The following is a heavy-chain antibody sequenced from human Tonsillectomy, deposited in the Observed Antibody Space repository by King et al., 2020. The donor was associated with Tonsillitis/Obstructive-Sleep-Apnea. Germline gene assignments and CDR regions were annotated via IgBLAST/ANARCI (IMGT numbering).Heavy chain of an antibody. D-gene: IGHD6-6*01. Sequence: TLQESGPVLVKPTENLTLTCTVSGFSLSNARMGVSWIRQPPGKALEWLAHIFSNDEKSYSTSLKSRLTISKDTSKSQVVLTMTNMDPVDTATYYCATQPSSSHWFDPWGQGTLVTVSS. CDR1: GFSLSNARMG. V-gene: IGHV2-26*01. CDR2: IFSNDEK. J-gene: IGHJ5*02. CDR3: ATQPSSSHWFDP.